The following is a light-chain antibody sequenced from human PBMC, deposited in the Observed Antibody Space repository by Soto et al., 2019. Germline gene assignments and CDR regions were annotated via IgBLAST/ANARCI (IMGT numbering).Light chain of an antibody. V-gene: IGKV3-20*01. J-gene: IGKJ5*01. CDR1: QSVSSN. CDR2: GVS. CDR3: QQYGGSPPIT. Sequence: EIVLTQSPVTRSVSPGERATLSCRASQSVSSNLAWYQQKPGQAPRLLIYGVSSRATGIPYRFSGSGSGTDFTLSISRLEPEDFAVYFCQQYGGSPPITFGQGTRLEIK.